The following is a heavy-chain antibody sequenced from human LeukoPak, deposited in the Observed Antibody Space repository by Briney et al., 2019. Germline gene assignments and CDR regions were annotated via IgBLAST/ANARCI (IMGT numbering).Heavy chain of an antibody. CDR3: ARHRVSGSPYFDY. V-gene: IGHV4-59*08. CDR1: GDSINNYY. Sequence: PSETLSLTCTVSGDSINNYYWSWIRQSPGKGLEWIGYIYYSGSTKYNPSLKSRVTISVDTSKNQFSLKLSSVTAADTAVYYCARHRVSGSPYFDYWGQGTLVTVSS. CDR2: IYYSGST. D-gene: IGHD3-10*01. J-gene: IGHJ4*02.